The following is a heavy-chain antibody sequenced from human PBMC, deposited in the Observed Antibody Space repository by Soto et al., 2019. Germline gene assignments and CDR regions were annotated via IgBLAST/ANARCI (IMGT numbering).Heavy chain of an antibody. CDR2: PSHSGTT. J-gene: IGHJ5*02. V-gene: IGHV4-4*02. Sequence: QVQLQESGPGLVQPSGTLSLTCAVSGDSINNSHWWSWVRQTPGKGLEWIGEPSHSGTTNYKPYRKTRVTISIAKSKNQFSLKMNSVTAADTAVYSCAREVNSSPARGPNWFDPWGQGTLVTVSS. D-gene: IGHD6-13*01. CDR1: GDSINNSHW. CDR3: AREVNSSPARGPNWFDP.